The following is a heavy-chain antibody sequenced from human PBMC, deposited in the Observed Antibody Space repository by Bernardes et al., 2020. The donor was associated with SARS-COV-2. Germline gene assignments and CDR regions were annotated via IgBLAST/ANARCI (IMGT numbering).Heavy chain of an antibody. CDR1: GFIFSSFA. D-gene: IGHD3-22*01. CDR3: AKGTYYYDSSGHVGEDY. Sequence: GGSLRLSCTASGFIFSSFAMTWVRQAPGKGLEWVSGISQTGSTYYADSVKGRFTISRDNSKKTLYLQMNSLRAEDTAVYYCAKGTYYYDSSGHVGEDYWGQGTLVTVSS. CDR2: ISQTGST. J-gene: IGHJ4*02. V-gene: IGHV3-23*01.